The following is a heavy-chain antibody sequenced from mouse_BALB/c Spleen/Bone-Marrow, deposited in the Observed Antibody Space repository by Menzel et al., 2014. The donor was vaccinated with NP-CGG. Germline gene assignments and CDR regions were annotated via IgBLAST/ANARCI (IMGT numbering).Heavy chain of an antibody. Sequence: LQESGAELVRPGTSVKVSCKASGYAFTDYLMEWLKQRPGQGLEWIGVINPGSGSTNYNEKFKDKATLTADKSSSTAYMQLSSLTSDDSAVYLCARYDGYFDYWGQGTILTVSS. V-gene: IGHV1-54*01. CDR3: ARYDGYFDY. CDR2: INPGSGST. D-gene: IGHD2-3*01. J-gene: IGHJ2*01. CDR1: GYAFTDYL.